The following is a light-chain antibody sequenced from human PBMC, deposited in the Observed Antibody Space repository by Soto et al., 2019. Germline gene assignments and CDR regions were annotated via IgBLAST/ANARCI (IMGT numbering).Light chain of an antibody. CDR3: QQYNSSPPWT. Sequence: EIVVTQSPATLSLSAGERANLSCRASQSVSSSYLAWYQQKPGRAPRLLIYGASTRATGIPARFSGSGSGTEFTLTISRLQSEDFAVYYCQQYNSSPPWTFGQGTKVDI. V-gene: IGKV3D-15*01. J-gene: IGKJ1*01. CDR2: GAS. CDR1: QSVSSSY.